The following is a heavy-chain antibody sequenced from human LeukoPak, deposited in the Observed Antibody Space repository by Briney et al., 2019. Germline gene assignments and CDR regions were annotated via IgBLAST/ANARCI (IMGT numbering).Heavy chain of an antibody. V-gene: IGHV1-2*02. CDR2: LNPNSGGT. CDR1: GDTFTGNY. J-gene: IGHJ5*02. Sequence: GASVKVSCKAFGDTFTGNYMHWVRRAPGQGLEWMGRLNPNSGGTNYAQKFQDRVTMTRDTSISTGYMELSRLRSDDTAVYYCARAGAVVDNWFDPWGQGTLVTVSS. CDR3: ARAGAVVDNWFDP. D-gene: IGHD2-15*01.